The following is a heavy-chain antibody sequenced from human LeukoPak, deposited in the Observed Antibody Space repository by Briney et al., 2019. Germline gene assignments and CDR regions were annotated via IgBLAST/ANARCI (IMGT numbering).Heavy chain of an antibody. CDR3: AKDNRRHYTSGPNPDSLH. V-gene: IGHV3-23*01. J-gene: IGHJ4*02. CDR2: INDAGTST. Sequence: GGSLRLSCAASGFTFSSYGMHWVRRAPGKGLEWVSTINDAGTSTDYADSVKGQFTISRDNSKSTVFLQMNRLRVEDTAFYYCAKDNRRHYTSGPNPDSLHWGQGALVTVSS. CDR1: GFTFSSYG. D-gene: IGHD6-19*01.